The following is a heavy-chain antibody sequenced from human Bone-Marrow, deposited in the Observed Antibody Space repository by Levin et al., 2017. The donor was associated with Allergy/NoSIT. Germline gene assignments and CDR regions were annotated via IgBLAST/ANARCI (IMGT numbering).Heavy chain of an antibody. CDR2: IDPSDSYT. CDR1: GYSFTSYW. J-gene: IGHJ2*01. V-gene: IGHV5-10-1*01. D-gene: IGHD1-14*01. CDR3: ARRYSLSGNWYFDL. Sequence: KVSCKGSGYSFTSYWIIWVRQMPGKGLEWMGRIDPSDSYTNYSPSFQGHVTISGDKSISTAYLQWSSLKASDSAMYYCARRYSLSGNWYFDLWGRGTLVTVSS.